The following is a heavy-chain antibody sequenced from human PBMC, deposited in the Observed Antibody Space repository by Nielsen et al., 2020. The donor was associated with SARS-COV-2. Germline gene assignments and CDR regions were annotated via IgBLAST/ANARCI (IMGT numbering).Heavy chain of an antibody. J-gene: IGHJ3*01. CDR2: ISSGSSTI. CDR3: ARGQFTGTYGRGAFDV. Sequence: GESLKISCAASGFAFSGYSMNLVRQAPGKGLEWLSYISSGSSTIYYADSVKGRFNISRDAAKNSLYLQMNSLRAEDTALYYCARGQFTGTYGRGAFDVWGQGTMVTVSS. D-gene: IGHD1-26*01. V-gene: IGHV3-48*04. CDR1: GFAFSGYS.